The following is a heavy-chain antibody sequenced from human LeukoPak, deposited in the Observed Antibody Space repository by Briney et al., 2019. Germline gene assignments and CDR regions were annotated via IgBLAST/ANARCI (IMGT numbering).Heavy chain of an antibody. CDR3: ARDADTAMANFGY. CDR1: GYTCTGYY. D-gene: IGHD5-18*01. Sequence: ASVKVSCKASGYTCTGYYMHWVRQAAGQGLEWMGWINPNSGGTNYAQKFQGRVTMTRDTSISTAYMELSRLRSDDTAVYYCARDADTAMANFGYWGQGTLVTVSS. CDR2: INPNSGGT. V-gene: IGHV1-2*02. J-gene: IGHJ4*02.